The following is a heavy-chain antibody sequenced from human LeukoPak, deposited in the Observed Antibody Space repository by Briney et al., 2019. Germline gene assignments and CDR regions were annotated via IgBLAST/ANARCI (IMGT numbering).Heavy chain of an antibody. CDR2: IIPIFGTA. J-gene: IGHJ3*02. V-gene: IGHV1-69*06. D-gene: IGHD2-2*01. CDR3: ARTQEGGYCSSTSCYAHAFDI. CDR1: GGTFSSYA. Sequence: SVKVSCKASGGTFSSYAISWVRQAPGQGLEWMGGIIPIFGTANYAQEFQGRVTITADKSTSTAYMELSSLRSEDTAVYYCARTQEGGYCSSTSCYAHAFDIWGQGTMVTVSS.